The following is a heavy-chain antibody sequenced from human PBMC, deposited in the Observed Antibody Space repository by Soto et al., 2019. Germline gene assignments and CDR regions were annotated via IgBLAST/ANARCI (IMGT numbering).Heavy chain of an antibody. CDR3: ARGAGVGATTGDAFDI. CDR2: IGTAGDT. V-gene: IGHV3-13*01. D-gene: IGHD1-26*01. J-gene: IGHJ3*02. Sequence: GGSLRLSCAASGFTFSSYDMHWVRQATGKGLEWVSAIGTAGDTYYPGSVKGRFTISRENAKNSLYLQMNSLRAGDTAVYYCARGAGVGATTGDAFDIWGQGTMVTVSS. CDR1: GFTFSSYD.